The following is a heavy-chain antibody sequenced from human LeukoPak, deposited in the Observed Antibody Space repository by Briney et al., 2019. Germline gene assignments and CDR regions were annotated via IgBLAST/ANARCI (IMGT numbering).Heavy chain of an antibody. CDR1: GGTLNSYA. V-gene: IGHV1-69*05. J-gene: IGHJ4*02. CDR2: IIPMFDTT. CDR3: AGSKTYFFDSRGYYFHYYFHY. Sequence: SVKVSCKASGGTLNSYAINWVRQAPEQGLEWMGGIIPMFDTTHYAQKFQDRLTFTTDDSTNTAYMELNKLGSEDTAVYYCAGSKTYFFDSRGYYFHYYFHYWGQGTLATVSS. D-gene: IGHD3-22*01.